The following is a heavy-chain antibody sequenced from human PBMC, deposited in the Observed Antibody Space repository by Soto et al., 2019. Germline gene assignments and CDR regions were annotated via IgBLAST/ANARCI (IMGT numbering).Heavy chain of an antibody. CDR1: GYTFASYA. CDR2: ISAYNGNT. Sequence: QVQLVQSGAEVKKPGASVKVSCKASGYTFASYAISWMRQAPGQGLEWMGWISAYNGNTNYAQKLQGRVTMTTDTSTSTADMEPRSLRSDDTAVYSCARDPPPPDYWGQGTLVTISS. CDR3: ARDPPPPDY. V-gene: IGHV1-18*01. J-gene: IGHJ4*02.